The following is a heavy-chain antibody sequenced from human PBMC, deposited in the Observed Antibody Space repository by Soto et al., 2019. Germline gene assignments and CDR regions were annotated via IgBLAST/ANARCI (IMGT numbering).Heavy chain of an antibody. D-gene: IGHD3-3*01. CDR1: GGTFSSYT. CDR3: ARDLGITIFGVVMPRYMDV. J-gene: IGHJ6*03. Sequence: ASVKVSCKASGGTFSSYTISWVRQAPGQGLEWMGRIIPILGIANYAQKFQGRVTITADKSTSTAYMELSSLRSDDTAVYYCARDLGITIFGVVMPRYMDVWGKGTTVTVSS. V-gene: IGHV1-69*04. CDR2: IIPILGIA.